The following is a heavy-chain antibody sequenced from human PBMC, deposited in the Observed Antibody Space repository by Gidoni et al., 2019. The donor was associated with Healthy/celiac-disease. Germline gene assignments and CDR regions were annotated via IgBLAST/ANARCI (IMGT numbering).Heavy chain of an antibody. CDR3: ARVMGMIVVVMFAFDI. CDR2: IKQDGSEK. CDR1: GFTFSSYW. D-gene: IGHD3-22*01. Sequence: EVQLVESGGGLVQPGGSLRLSCAASGFTFSSYWRSWVRQAPGKGLEWVANIKQDGSEKYYVDSVKGRFTISRDNAKNSLYLQMNSLRAEDTAVYYCARVMGMIVVVMFAFDIWGQGTMVTVSS. V-gene: IGHV3-7*03. J-gene: IGHJ3*02.